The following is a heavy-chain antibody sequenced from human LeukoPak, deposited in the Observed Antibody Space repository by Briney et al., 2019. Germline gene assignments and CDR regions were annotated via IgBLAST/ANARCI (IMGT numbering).Heavy chain of an antibody. D-gene: IGHD2-2*02. CDR3: ARVPLEFCSSTSCYRYYYIDV. J-gene: IGHJ6*03. CDR1: GFTVSSNY. CDR2: IYSGGRT. Sequence: GGSLRLSCAASGFTVSSNYVSWVRQAPGKGLEWVSVIYSGGRTYYADSVKGRFTISMDNSKNTLYLQMNSLRAEDTAVYYCARVPLEFCSSTSCYRYYYIDVWGKGTTVTVPS. V-gene: IGHV3-53*01.